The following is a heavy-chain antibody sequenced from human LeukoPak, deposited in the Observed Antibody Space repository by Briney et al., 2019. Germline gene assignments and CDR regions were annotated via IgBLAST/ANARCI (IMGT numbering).Heavy chain of an antibody. CDR1: GFTFNSYA. CDR3: ARRRKVGREDDAVDI. Sequence: GRSLRLSCAASGFTFNSYAMHWVRQAPGKGLEWVAVVSYDETNKLYADSVKGRFTISRDNSKNTLYLQMNSLRAEDTAVYYCARRRKVGREDDAVDIWGQGTMVTVAS. CDR2: VSYDETNK. V-gene: IGHV3-30-3*01. D-gene: IGHD1-14*01. J-gene: IGHJ3*02.